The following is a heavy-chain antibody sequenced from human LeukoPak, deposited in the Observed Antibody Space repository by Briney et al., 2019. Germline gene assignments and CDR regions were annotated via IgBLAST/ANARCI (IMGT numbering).Heavy chain of an antibody. V-gene: IGHV1-2*02. J-gene: IGHJ5*02. Sequence: GASVKVSCKASGYTFTGYYMHWVRQAPGQGLEWMGWINPNSGGTNYAQKFQGRVTMTRDTSISTAYMELSRLRSDDTAVYYCARWFGELLNNWFDPWGQGTLATVSS. D-gene: IGHD3-10*01. CDR2: INPNSGGT. CDR1: GYTFTGYY. CDR3: ARWFGELLNNWFDP.